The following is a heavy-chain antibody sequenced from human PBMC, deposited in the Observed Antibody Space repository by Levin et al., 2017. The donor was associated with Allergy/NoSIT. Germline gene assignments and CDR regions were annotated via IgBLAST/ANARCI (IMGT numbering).Heavy chain of an antibody. D-gene: IGHD3-22*01. J-gene: IGHJ6*02. CDR1: GFTFSSYS. CDR3: ARDGREYYYDSSGYHIYYYYGMDV. Sequence: GESLKISCAASGFTFSSYSMNWVRQAPGKGLEWVSYISSSSSTIYYADSVKGRFTISRDNAKNSLYLQMNSLRDEDTAVYYCARDGREYYYDSSGYHIYYYYGMDVWGQGTTVTVSS. V-gene: IGHV3-48*02. CDR2: ISSSSSTI.